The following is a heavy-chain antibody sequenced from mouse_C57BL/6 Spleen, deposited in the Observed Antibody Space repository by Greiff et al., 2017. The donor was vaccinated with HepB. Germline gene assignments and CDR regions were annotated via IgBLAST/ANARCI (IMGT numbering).Heavy chain of an antibody. CDR3: TKGDYDGFAY. Sequence: EVNVVDSGGGLVQPGGSMKLSCVASGFTFSNYWMNWVRQSPEKGLEWVAQIRLKSDNYATHYAESVKGRFTISRDDSKSSVYLQMNNLRAEDTGIYYCTKGDYDGFAYWGQGTLVTVSA. CDR1: GFTFSNYW. CDR2: IRLKSDNYAT. J-gene: IGHJ3*01. V-gene: IGHV6-3*01. D-gene: IGHD2-4*01.